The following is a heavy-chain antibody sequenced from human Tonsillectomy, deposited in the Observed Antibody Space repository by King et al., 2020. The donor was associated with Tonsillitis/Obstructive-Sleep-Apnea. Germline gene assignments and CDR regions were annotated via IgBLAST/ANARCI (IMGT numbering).Heavy chain of an antibody. CDR2: IYPGDSAT. CDR1: GYSFTTYG. Sequence: QLVQSGTEVKEPGASQKISCKGSGYSFTTYGIGWVRQMPGKGLEWMGIIYPGDSATRYSPSFQGQVTISADKSISTAYLQWSSLKASDTAMYYCARRAVTTEHDAFDIWGQGTMVIVSS. CDR3: ARRAVTTEHDAFDI. D-gene: IGHD4-17*01. J-gene: IGHJ3*02. V-gene: IGHV5-51*01.